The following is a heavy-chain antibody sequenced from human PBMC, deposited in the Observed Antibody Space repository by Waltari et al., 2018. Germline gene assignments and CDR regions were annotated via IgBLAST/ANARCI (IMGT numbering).Heavy chain of an antibody. Sequence: EVQLVQSGAEVKKPGESMKISCKGSGYSFTSYWIGWVRQMPGKGLEWMGIIYPGDSDTRYIPAFQGQVTISADKSISTAYLQWSSLKASDTAMYYCARHLSHSSGEIDYWGQGTLVTVSS. CDR2: IYPGDSDT. CDR3: ARHLSHSSGEIDY. CDR1: GYSFTSYW. V-gene: IGHV5-51*01. J-gene: IGHJ4*02. D-gene: IGHD6-19*01.